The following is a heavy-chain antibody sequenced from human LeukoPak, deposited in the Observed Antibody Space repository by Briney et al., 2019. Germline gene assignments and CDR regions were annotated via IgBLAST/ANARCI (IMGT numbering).Heavy chain of an antibody. Sequence: PGGSLRLSCAASGFTFSSYGIHWVRQAPGKGLEWVAVISYDGSNKYYADSVKGRFTISRDNSKNTLYLQMNSLRVEDTAVYYCARRSSSWDYFDYWGQGTLVTVSS. D-gene: IGHD6-13*01. CDR2: ISYDGSNK. J-gene: IGHJ4*02. CDR3: ARRSSSWDYFDY. V-gene: IGHV3-30*03. CDR1: GFTFSSYG.